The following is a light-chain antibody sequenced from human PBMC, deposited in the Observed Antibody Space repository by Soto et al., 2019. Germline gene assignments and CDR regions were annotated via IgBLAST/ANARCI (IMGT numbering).Light chain of an antibody. Sequence: EIVLTQSPGTLSLSPGERATLSCRASQSVTSSYLAWYQQKPGQAPMLLIYVASSRATGIPDRFSGSGSGTDFTLTISRLEPEDFAVYYCHQYGSAPYTFGQGTKLEIK. V-gene: IGKV3-20*01. CDR1: QSVTSSY. J-gene: IGKJ2*01. CDR2: VAS. CDR3: HQYGSAPYT.